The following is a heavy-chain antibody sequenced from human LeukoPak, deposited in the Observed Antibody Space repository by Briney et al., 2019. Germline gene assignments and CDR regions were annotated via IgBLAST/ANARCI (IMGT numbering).Heavy chain of an antibody. CDR3: ARRRPMAIRFFATGAYYMDV. D-gene: IGHD3-3*01. CDR2: INHSGST. V-gene: IGHV4-34*01. Sequence: ETLSLTCAVYGGSFSGYYWSWIRQPPGKGLEWIGEINHSGSTNYNPSLKSRVTISVDTSKNQFSLKLSSVTAADTAVYYCARRRPMAIRFFATGAYYMDVWGKGTTVTVSS. CDR1: GGSFSGYY. J-gene: IGHJ6*03.